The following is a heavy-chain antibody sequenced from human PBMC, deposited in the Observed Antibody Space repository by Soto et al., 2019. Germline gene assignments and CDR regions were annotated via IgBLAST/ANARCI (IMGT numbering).Heavy chain of an antibody. CDR1: GFTFSSYA. J-gene: IGHJ4*02. Sequence: PGGSLRLSCAASGFTFSSYAMSWVRQAPGKGLEWVSAISGGGGSTYYADSVKGRFTISRDNSKNTLYLQMNSLRAEDTAVYYCAKSTPTWQQLVPMPDYWGQGTLVTVSS. CDR2: ISGGGGST. CDR3: AKSTPTWQQLVPMPDY. V-gene: IGHV3-23*01. D-gene: IGHD6-13*01.